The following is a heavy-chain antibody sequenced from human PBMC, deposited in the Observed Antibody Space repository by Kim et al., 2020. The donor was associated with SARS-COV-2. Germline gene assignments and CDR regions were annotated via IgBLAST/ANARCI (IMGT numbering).Heavy chain of an antibody. CDR2: INHSGST. Sequence: SETLSLTCAVYGGSFSGYYWSWIRQPPGKGLEWIGEINHSGSTNYNPSLKSRVTISVDTSKNQFSLKLSSVTAADTAVYYCARGVSYYGSGSYYKFDYWGQRTLVTVSS. CDR1: GGSFSGYY. CDR3: ARGVSYYGSGSYYKFDY. J-gene: IGHJ4*02. V-gene: IGHV4-34*01. D-gene: IGHD3-10*01.